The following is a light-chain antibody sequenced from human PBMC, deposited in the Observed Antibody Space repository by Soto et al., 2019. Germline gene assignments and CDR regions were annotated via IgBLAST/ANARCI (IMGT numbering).Light chain of an antibody. J-gene: IGKJ4*01. CDR2: DTS. Sequence: EIVLTQSPATLSLSPGERATLSCRASQSISSHLAWYQQKPGQAPRLLMFDTSNRATGIPVRFSGSGSGTDFTLTISSLEPEDLAVYYCQQRVNWPLTFGGGTRVEIK. V-gene: IGKV3-11*01. CDR3: QQRVNWPLT. CDR1: QSISSH.